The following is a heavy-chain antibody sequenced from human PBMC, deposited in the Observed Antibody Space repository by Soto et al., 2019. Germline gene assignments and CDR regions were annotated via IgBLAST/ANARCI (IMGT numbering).Heavy chain of an antibody. V-gene: IGHV4-4*02. CDR2: IYHSGST. Sequence: QVQLQESGPGLVKPSGTLSLTCAVSGGSISSSNWWSWVRQPPGKGLEWIGEIYHSGSTNYNPSLKSRVTISVDKSKNQFSLKLSSVTAADTAVYYCASRLNHYYDSSYFDYWGQGTLVTVSS. D-gene: IGHD3-22*01. J-gene: IGHJ4*02. CDR3: ASRLNHYYDSSYFDY. CDR1: GGSISSSNW.